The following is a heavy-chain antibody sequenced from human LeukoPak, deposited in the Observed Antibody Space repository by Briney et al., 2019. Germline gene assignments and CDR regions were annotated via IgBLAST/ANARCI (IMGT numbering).Heavy chain of an antibody. CDR1: GYTFISYG. V-gene: IGHV1-18*01. D-gene: IGHD5-24*01. CDR3: ARDIQDGDGHPFDY. CDR2: ISAYNGNT. Sequence: ASVKVSCKASGYTFISYGISWVQQAPGQGLEWMGWISAYNGNTNYAQKLQGRVTMTTDTSTNTAYMDLRSLRSDDTAVYYCARDIQDGDGHPFDYWGQGTLVTVSS. J-gene: IGHJ4*02.